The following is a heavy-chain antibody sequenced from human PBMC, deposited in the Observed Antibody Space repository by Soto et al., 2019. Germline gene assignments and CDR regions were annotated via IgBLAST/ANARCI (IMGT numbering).Heavy chain of an antibody. V-gene: IGHV1-3*01. J-gene: IGHJ6*03. Sequence: ASVKVSCKASGYTFTSYAMHWVRQAPGQRLEWMGWINAGNGNTKYSQKFQGRVTITRDTSASTAYMELSSLRSEDTAVYYCARVVRGDGTNGYYYYYYMDVWGKGTTVTVSS. CDR1: GYTFTSYA. D-gene: IGHD3-10*01. CDR3: ARVVRGDGTNGYYYYYYMDV. CDR2: INAGNGNT.